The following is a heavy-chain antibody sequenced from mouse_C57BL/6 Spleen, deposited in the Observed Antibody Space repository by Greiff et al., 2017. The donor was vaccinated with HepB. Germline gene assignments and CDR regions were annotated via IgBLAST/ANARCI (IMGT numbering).Heavy chain of an antibody. V-gene: IGHV1-69*01. J-gene: IGHJ3*01. Sequence: QVQLQQSGAELVMPGASVKLSCKASGYTFTSYWMHWVKQRPGQGLEWIGEIDPSDSYTNYNQKFKGKSTLTVDKSSSTAYMQLSSLTSEDSAVYYCARLDGNSWFAYWGQGTLVTVSA. D-gene: IGHD2-1*01. CDR1: GYTFTSYW. CDR3: ARLDGNSWFAY. CDR2: IDPSDSYT.